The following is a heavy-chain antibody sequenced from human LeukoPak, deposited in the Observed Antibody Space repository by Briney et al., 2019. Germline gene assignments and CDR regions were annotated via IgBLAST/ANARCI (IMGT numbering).Heavy chain of an antibody. CDR2: IWYDGSNK. D-gene: IGHD6-19*01. V-gene: IGHV3-33*08. CDR3: AREAGIAVAGPYYYGMDV. Sequence: GGSLRLSCAASGFTFSSYAMHWVRQAPGKGLEWVAVIWYDGSNKYYADSVKGRFTISRDNSKNTLYLQMNSLRAEDTAVYYCAREAGIAVAGPYYYGMDVWGQGTTVTVSS. CDR1: GFTFSSYA. J-gene: IGHJ6*02.